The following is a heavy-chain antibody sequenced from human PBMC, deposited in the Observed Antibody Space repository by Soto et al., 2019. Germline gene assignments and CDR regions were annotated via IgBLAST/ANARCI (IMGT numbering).Heavy chain of an antibody. CDR3: ARLQPYNDYGDSFDY. V-gene: IGHV4-4*01. CDR1: GASISSTEG. CDR2: IYHSGST. D-gene: IGHD4-17*01. J-gene: IGHJ4*02. Sequence: TLSLTCAFFGASISSTEGWSWVRQPPGKGLEWLGEIYHSGSTYYNKSLKSRVTISLDTSKNQFSLRLSSVTAADTAVYFCARLQPYNDYGDSFDYWGQGTLVTVSS.